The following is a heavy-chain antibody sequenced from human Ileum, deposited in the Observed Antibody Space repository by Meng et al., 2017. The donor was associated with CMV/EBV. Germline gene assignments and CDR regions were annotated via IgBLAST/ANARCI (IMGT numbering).Heavy chain of an antibody. Sequence: GESLKISCAASGFTVSGNYMSWVRQAPGKGLEWVSVIYSGGSTNYADSVKGRFTLSRDNSKNTLYLQMNSLRAENTAVYYCARDSNSGSLNYFDYWGQGTLVTVSS. J-gene: IGHJ4*02. D-gene: IGHD4-23*01. CDR2: IYSGGST. CDR1: GFTVSGNY. CDR3: ARDSNSGSLNYFDY. V-gene: IGHV3-53*01.